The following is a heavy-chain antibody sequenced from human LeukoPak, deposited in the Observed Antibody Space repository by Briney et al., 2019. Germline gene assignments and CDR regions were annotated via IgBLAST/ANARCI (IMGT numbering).Heavy chain of an antibody. J-gene: IGHJ4*02. Sequence: PGVSLRLSCAASGFTFSSYWMHWVRQAPGKGLVWVSRINSDGSSTNYADSVTGRFTISRDNAKNTLYLQMNSLRAEDTAVYYCASTLRSSPHWGRGTLVTVS. V-gene: IGHV3-74*01. D-gene: IGHD6-6*01. CDR1: GFTFSSYW. CDR2: INSDGSST. CDR3: ASTLRSSPH.